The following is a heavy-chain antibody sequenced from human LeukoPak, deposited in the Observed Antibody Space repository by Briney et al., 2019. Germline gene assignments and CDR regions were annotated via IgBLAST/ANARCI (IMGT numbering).Heavy chain of an antibody. J-gene: IGHJ3*02. V-gene: IGHV3-23*01. CDR3: AKERIDAFDI. Sequence: GGSLRLSCAASGFIFRSYAMSWVRQAPGKGLEWVSAISGSGGSTYYADSVKGRFTISRGNSKNTLYLQMNSLRAEDTTVYYCAKERIDAFDIWGQGTMVTVSS. CDR1: GFIFRSYA. CDR2: ISGSGGST. D-gene: IGHD2-15*01.